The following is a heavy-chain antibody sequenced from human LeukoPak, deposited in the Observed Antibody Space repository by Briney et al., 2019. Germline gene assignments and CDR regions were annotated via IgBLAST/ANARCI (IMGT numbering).Heavy chain of an antibody. CDR1: GLAFSSYA. CDR2: ISVASNT. J-gene: IGHJ4*02. D-gene: IGHD3-3*01. V-gene: IGHV3-23*01. CDR3: ADYGVSGVRNTFY. Sequence: GGSLRLSCAASGLAFSSYAMSWVRQAPGKGLEWVSTISVASNTFYADSVKGRFTISRDNSKNTGYLQMTSLRADDTAVYYCADYGVSGVRNTFYWGQGTLVTVSS.